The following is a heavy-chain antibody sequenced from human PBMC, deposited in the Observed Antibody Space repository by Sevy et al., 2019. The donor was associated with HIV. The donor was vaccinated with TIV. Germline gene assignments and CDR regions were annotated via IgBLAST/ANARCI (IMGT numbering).Heavy chain of an antibody. Sequence: GGSLRLSCAASGFTFSSYSMNWVRQAPGKGLEWVSYISSSSSTIYYVDSVKGRFTISRDNAKNSLYLQMNSLRDEDTAVYYCARDRDHYYDSSGYYYGTPWPEYFQHWGQGTLVTVSS. J-gene: IGHJ1*01. CDR3: ARDRDHYYDSSGYYYGTPWPEYFQH. CDR2: ISSSSSTI. D-gene: IGHD3-22*01. CDR1: GFTFSSYS. V-gene: IGHV3-48*02.